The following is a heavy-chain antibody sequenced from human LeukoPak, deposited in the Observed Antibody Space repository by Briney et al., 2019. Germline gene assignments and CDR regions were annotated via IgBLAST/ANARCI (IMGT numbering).Heavy chain of an antibody. D-gene: IGHD6-19*01. J-gene: IGHJ3*02. Sequence: GGSLRLSCAASGFTFSSYTMNWVRQSPGKGLEWVSSISSSSSDIYYADSVKGRFTISRDNAKNSLYLQMNSLRAEDTAVYYCTVENAFDIWGQGTMVTVSS. CDR3: TVENAFDI. CDR1: GFTFSSYT. CDR2: ISSSSSDI. V-gene: IGHV3-21*01.